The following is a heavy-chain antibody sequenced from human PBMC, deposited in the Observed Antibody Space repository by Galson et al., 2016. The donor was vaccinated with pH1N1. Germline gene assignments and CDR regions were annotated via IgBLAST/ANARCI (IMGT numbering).Heavy chain of an antibody. CDR3: ARGLLSGFDP. CDR1: GYKFTTYW. V-gene: IGHV5-51*03. CDR2: IYPDDSDT. Sequence: QSGAEVKKPGESLKISCEVFGYKFTTYWIGWVRQMPRKGLEWMGIIYPDDSDTRYNPAFQGQVTISVDKSINTAYLQWNSLKSSDTAIYYCARGLLSGFDPWGQGTLVIVSS. J-gene: IGHJ5*02. D-gene: IGHD2-21*01.